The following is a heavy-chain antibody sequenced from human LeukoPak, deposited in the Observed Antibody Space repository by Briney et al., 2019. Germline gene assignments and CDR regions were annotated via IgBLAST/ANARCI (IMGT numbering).Heavy chain of an antibody. CDR3: AREGTYSSGWSSNYYYMDV. Sequence: GGSLRLSCAASGFTFSSYGMSWVRQAPGKGLEWVSAISGSGGSTYYADSVKGRFTISRDNSKNTLYLQMNSLRAEDTAVYYCAREGTYSSGWSSNYYYMDVWGKGTTVTVSS. D-gene: IGHD6-19*01. J-gene: IGHJ6*03. CDR2: ISGSGGST. V-gene: IGHV3-23*01. CDR1: GFTFSSYG.